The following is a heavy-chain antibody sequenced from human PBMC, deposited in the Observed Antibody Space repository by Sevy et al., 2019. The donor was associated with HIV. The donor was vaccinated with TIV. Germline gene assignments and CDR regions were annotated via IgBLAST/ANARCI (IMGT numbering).Heavy chain of an antibody. Sequence: GGSLRLACTASGFTFGDYAMSWFRQAPGKGLEWVGFIRSKAYGGTTEYAASVKGRFTISRDDSKSIAYLQMNSLKTEDTAVYYCTRDLNGQIVVVPAARIPPFDYWGQGTLVTVSS. CDR3: TRDLNGQIVVVPAARIPPFDY. V-gene: IGHV3-49*03. CDR2: IRSKAYGGTT. D-gene: IGHD2-2*01. CDR1: GFTFGDYA. J-gene: IGHJ4*02.